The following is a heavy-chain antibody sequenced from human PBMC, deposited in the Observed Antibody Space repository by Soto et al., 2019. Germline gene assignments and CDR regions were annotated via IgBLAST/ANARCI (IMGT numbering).Heavy chain of an antibody. Sequence: SETLSLTCAVSGGSISSGGYSWSWIRQPPGKGLEWIGYIYHSGSTYYNPSLKSRVTISIDRSKNQFSLKLSSVTAADTAVYYCASHGILGRGYFDYWGQGTLVTVSS. V-gene: IGHV4-30-2*01. CDR3: ASHGILGRGYFDY. D-gene: IGHD3-10*01. J-gene: IGHJ4*02. CDR2: IYHSGST. CDR1: GGSISSGGYS.